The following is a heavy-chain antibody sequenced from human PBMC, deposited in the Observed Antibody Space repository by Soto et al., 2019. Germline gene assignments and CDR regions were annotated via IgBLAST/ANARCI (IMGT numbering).Heavy chain of an antibody. CDR3: TTDEGELLYRWFDP. CDR2: IKSKTDGGTT. V-gene: IGHV3-15*07. J-gene: IGHJ5*02. CDR1: GFTFSNAW. D-gene: IGHD3-10*01. Sequence: GRSLRLCCAASGFTFSNAWINWVRQAPGKGLEWVGRIKSKTDGGTTDYAAPVKGRFTISRDDSKNTLYLQMNSLKTEDTAVYYCTTDEGELLYRWFDPWGEGTLVTVSS.